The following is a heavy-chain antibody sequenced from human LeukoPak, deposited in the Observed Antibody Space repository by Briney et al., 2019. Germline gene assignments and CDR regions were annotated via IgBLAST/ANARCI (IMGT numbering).Heavy chain of an antibody. Sequence: GASVKVSCKTSGGNFRNYGISWVRQAPGQGFEWMGGIIPLVGTPNYGQKGRVTISTDESRSTVYMELNSLTSEDTAVYYCATAYCGGDCYSRIYNWFDPWGQGALVTVSS. J-gene: IGHJ5*02. D-gene: IGHD2-21*02. CDR2: IIPLVGTP. CDR1: GGNFRNYG. CDR3: ATAYCGGDCYSRIYNWFDP. V-gene: IGHV1-69*05.